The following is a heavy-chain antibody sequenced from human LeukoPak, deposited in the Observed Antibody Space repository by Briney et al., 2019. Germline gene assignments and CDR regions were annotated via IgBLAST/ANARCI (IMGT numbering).Heavy chain of an antibody. CDR1: GFTFDDYA. Sequence: GGSLRLSCAASGFTFDDYAMHWVRQAPGKGLEWVSGISWNSGSIGYADSVKGRFTISRDNAKNSLYLQMNSLRAEDTAVYYCARGDCSGGSCYLSLTTIDYWGQGTLVTVSS. J-gene: IGHJ4*02. CDR3: ARGDCSGGSCYLSLTTIDY. D-gene: IGHD2-15*01. V-gene: IGHV3-9*01. CDR2: ISWNSGSI.